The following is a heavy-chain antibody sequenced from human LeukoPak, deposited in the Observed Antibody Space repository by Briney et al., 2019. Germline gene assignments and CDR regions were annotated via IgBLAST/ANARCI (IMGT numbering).Heavy chain of an antibody. CDR2: IYYSGST. Sequence: PSETLSLTCTVSGGSISSSTYYWGWIRQPPGKGLEWIGSIYYSGSTYFNPSLKSRVTISVDTSKNRFSLKLSSVTAADTAVYYCATLSAMSGSYPEGGAFDIWGQGTMVTVSS. CDR1: GGSISSSTYY. J-gene: IGHJ3*02. CDR3: ATLSAMSGSYPEGGAFDI. V-gene: IGHV4-39*07. D-gene: IGHD1-26*01.